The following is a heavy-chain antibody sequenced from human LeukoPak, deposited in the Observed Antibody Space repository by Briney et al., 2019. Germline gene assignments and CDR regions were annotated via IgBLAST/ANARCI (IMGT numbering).Heavy chain of an antibody. J-gene: IGHJ6*02. V-gene: IGHV1-2*04. Sequence: ASVKVSCKASGYTFTGYYVYWVRQAPGQGLEWMGWINPNSGGTNYAQKFQGWVTMTRDTSISTAYMELSRLRSDDTAVYYCARDNSGGSCYPGEFCEGMWYYYGMDVWGQGTTVTVSS. CDR1: GYTFTGYY. CDR2: INPNSGGT. CDR3: ARDNSGGSCYPGEFCEGMWYYYGMDV. D-gene: IGHD2-15*01.